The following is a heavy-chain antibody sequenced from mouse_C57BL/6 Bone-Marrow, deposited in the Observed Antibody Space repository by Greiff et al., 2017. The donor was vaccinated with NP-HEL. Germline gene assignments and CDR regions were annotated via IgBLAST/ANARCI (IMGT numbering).Heavy chain of an antibody. Sequence: LQESGAELVRPGASVTLSCKASGYTFTDYEMHWVKQTPVHGLEWIGAIDPETGGTAYNQKFKGKAILTADKSSSTAYMELRSLTSEDSAVYYCRGSWNYFDYWGQGTTLTVSS. J-gene: IGHJ2*01. CDR2: IDPETGGT. CDR3: RGSWNYFDY. D-gene: IGHD1-1*02. CDR1: GYTFTDYE. V-gene: IGHV1-15*01.